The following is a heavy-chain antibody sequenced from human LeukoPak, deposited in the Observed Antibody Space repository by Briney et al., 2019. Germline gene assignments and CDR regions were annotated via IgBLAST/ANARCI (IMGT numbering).Heavy chain of an antibody. D-gene: IGHD4-17*01. V-gene: IGHV3-30*02. CDR3: ARGAGGWHGDYFFFDY. Sequence: GGSLRLSCAASGFTFSSYGMHWVRQAPGKGLEWVAFIRYDGSNKYYADSVKGRFTISRDNAKNSLYLQMNSLRAEDTAVYYCARGAGGWHGDYFFFDYWGQGTLVTVSS. CDR2: IRYDGSNK. CDR1: GFTFSSYG. J-gene: IGHJ4*02.